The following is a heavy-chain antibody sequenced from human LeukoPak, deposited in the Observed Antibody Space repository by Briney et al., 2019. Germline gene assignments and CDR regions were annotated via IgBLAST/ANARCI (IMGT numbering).Heavy chain of an antibody. D-gene: IGHD3-22*01. CDR2: ISAYNGNT. V-gene: IGHV1-18*01. Sequence: ASVKVSCKASGYTFTSYGISWVRQAPGQGLEWIGWISAYNGNTNYAQKLQGRVTMTTDTSTSTAYMELRSLRSDDTAMYYCARSIPYYYDSRLANRFDPWGQGTLVTVSS. CDR3: ARSIPYYYDSRLANRFDP. J-gene: IGHJ5*02. CDR1: GYTFTSYG.